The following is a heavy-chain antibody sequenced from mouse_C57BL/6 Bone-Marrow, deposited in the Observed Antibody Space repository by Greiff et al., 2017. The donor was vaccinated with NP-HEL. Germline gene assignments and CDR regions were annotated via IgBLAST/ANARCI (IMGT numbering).Heavy chain of an antibody. CDR2: ISNGGGST. CDR1: GFTFSDYY. V-gene: IGHV5-12*01. CDR3: ARLEGDYFDY. Sequence: EVQVVESGGGLVQPGGSLKLSCAASGFTFSDYYMYWVRQTPEKRLEWVAYISNGGGSTYYPDTVKGRFTISRDNAKNTLYLQMSRLKSEDTAMYYCARLEGDYFDYWGQGTTLTVSS. J-gene: IGHJ2*01.